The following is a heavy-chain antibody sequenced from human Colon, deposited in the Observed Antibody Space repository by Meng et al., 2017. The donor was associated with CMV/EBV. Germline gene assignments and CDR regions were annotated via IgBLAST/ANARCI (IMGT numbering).Heavy chain of an antibody. CDR3: ARDSAPYYYDGNRT. D-gene: IGHD3-16*01. V-gene: IGHV3-7*01. CDR2: IKEDGTGQ. CDR1: GFTFTTFW. Sequence: GESLKISCAASGFTFTTFWMTWVRQAPGKGLEWVANIKEDGTGQWYVDSVKGRFTVSRDNVKNSMYLQMNSLRAEDTAVYFCARDSAPYYYDGNRTWGQGTLVTVSS. J-gene: IGHJ4*02.